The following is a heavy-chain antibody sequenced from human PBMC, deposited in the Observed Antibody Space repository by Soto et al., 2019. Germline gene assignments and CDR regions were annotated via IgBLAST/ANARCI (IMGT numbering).Heavy chain of an antibody. CDR2: MNPNSGNT. CDR1: GYTFTSYD. V-gene: IGHV1-8*01. J-gene: IGHJ4*02. D-gene: IGHD1-26*01. Sequence: QVQLVQSGAEVKKPGASVKVSCKASGYTFTSYDINWVRQATGQGLEWMGWMNPNSGNTGYAQKFRGRVTMTRNTSISTAYMELSSLRSEDTAVYYCATSDALGATQYFDYWGQGTLVTVSS. CDR3: ATSDALGATQYFDY.